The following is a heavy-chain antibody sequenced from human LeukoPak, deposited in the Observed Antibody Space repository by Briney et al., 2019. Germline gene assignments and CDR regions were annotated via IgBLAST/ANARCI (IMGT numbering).Heavy chain of an antibody. CDR2: LNHSGSS. CDR1: RGSSCASY. V-gene: IGHV4-34*01. Sequence: ETLSLTPAVYRGSSCASYWSCIPDRPGKGLERSGELNHSGSSNYNPSLKSRVTISVDTSKNQFSLQLSSVTAADTAVYYCARRARAPGVKSIAARSPLDYWGQGTLVTVAS. D-gene: IGHD6-6*01. CDR3: ARRARAPGVKSIAARSPLDY. J-gene: IGHJ4*02.